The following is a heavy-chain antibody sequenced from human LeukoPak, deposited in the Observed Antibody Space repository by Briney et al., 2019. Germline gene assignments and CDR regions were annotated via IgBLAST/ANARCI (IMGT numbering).Heavy chain of an antibody. V-gene: IGHV4-31*03. CDR1: GGSISSGGYY. CDR3: ARGAAYGDYAY. D-gene: IGHD4-17*01. Sequence: PSETLSLTCTVSGGSISSGGYYWSWIRQHPGKGLEWIGYIYYSGSTYYNPSLKSRVTISVDTSKDQFSLKLSSVTAADTAVYYCARGAAYGDYAYWGQGTLVTVSS. CDR2: IYYSGST. J-gene: IGHJ4*02.